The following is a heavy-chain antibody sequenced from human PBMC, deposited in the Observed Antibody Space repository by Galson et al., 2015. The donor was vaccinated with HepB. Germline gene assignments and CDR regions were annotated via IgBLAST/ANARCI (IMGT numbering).Heavy chain of an antibody. CDR2: SSRSGIST. V-gene: IGHV3-23*01. Sequence: SLRLSCAASGFTFSSYAMSWVRQAPGKGLEWVSTSSRSGISTYYADSVKGRFTISRDNSKNTLYLQMNSLRVDDTAVYYCAKVSGGDRAPYYYYYMDVWGKGTTVTVSS. CDR1: GFTFSSYA. J-gene: IGHJ6*03. CDR3: AKVSGGDRAPYYYYYMDV. D-gene: IGHD3-10*01.